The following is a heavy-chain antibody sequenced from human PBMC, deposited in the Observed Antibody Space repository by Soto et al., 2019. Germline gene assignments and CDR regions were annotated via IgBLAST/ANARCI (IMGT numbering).Heavy chain of an antibody. V-gene: IGHV5-51*01. CDR3: ARSRRGAYSSGWYSPSGYYNYGIDV. CDR2: IYPGDSDT. CDR1: AYSFTTYC. Sequence: GESLKIYCNASAYSFTTYCIGWGGQMPGQGLEWMGIIYPGDSDTKYSPSLQGQVTISADTSISTVYLQWTSLNASDTAMYYCARSRRGAYSSGWYSPSGYYNYGIDVWGQGT. D-gene: IGHD6-19*01. J-gene: IGHJ6*02.